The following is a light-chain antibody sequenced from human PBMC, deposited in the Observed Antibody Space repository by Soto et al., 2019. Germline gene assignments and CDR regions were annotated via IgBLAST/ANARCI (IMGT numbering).Light chain of an antibody. CDR1: QSISAW. Sequence: DIQMTQSPSTLSASVGDRVIITCRASQSISAWLAWYQQKPGKAPKLLIYKASSLESGVPSRFSGSGSGTEFTLTISGLQPDDFATYYFQQYNSNPLTFGGGTKMEIK. CDR2: KAS. J-gene: IGKJ4*01. CDR3: QQYNSNPLT. V-gene: IGKV1-5*03.